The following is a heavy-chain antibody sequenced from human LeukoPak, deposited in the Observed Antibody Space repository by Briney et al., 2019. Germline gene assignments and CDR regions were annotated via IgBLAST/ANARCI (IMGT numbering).Heavy chain of an antibody. J-gene: IGHJ4*02. CDR3: AKDLYGGDEDY. Sequence: PGGSLRLSCAASGFTVSSNYMSWVRQAPGKGLEWVSVIYSGGSTYYADSVKGRFTISRDNSKNTLYLQMNSLRAEDTAVYYCAKDLYGGDEDYWGQGTLVTVSS. D-gene: IGHD4-23*01. V-gene: IGHV3-53*01. CDR2: IYSGGST. CDR1: GFTVSSNY.